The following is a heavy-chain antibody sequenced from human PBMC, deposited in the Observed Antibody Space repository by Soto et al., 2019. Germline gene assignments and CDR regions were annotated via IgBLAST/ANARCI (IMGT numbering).Heavy chain of an antibody. CDR3: AKDHAPAATYYYYYGMDV. Sequence: QVQLVESGGGVVQPGRSLRLSCAASGFTFSSYGMHWVRQAPGKGLEWVAVISYDGSNKYYADSVKGRFTISRDNSKNTLYLQMNSLRAEDTALYYCAKDHAPAATYYYYYGMDVW. D-gene: IGHD2-2*01. V-gene: IGHV3-30*18. CDR1: GFTFSSYG. J-gene: IGHJ6*01. CDR2: ISYDGSNK.